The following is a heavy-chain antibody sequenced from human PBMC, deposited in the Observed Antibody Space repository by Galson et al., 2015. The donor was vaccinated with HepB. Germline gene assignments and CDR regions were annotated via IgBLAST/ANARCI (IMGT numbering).Heavy chain of an antibody. V-gene: IGHV1-69*06. Sequence: SVKVSCKASGGTFSGYAISWVRQAPGQGLEWMGGIIPIFGTANYAQKFQGRVTITADKSTSTAYMELSSLRSEDTAVYYCATPRGGSSSTSKNVLGPFDYWGQGTLVTVSS. CDR2: IIPIFGTA. CDR3: ATPRGGSSSTSKNVLGPFDY. J-gene: IGHJ4*02. D-gene: IGHD2-2*01. CDR1: GGTFSGYA.